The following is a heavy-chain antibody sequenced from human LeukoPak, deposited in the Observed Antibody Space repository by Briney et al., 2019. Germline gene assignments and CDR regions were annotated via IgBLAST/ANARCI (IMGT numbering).Heavy chain of an antibody. J-gene: IGHJ4*02. V-gene: IGHV1-2*06. Sequence: ASVKVSCKASGYTFTAQYMHWVRQAPGQGLEWMGRINPSSGGTNYAQKFQGRVTMTRDTSISTAYMELSTLRSDDTAVYHCARVGYYDSSGYYDYWGQGTLVTVSS. D-gene: IGHD3-22*01. CDR1: GYTFTAQY. CDR3: ARVGYYDSSGYYDY. CDR2: INPSSGGT.